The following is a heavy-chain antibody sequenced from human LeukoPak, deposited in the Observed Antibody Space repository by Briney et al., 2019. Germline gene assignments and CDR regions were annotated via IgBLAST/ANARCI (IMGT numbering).Heavy chain of an antibody. CDR1: GFTFSDYN. V-gene: IGHV3-11*01. CDR2: ISRSGSTK. Sequence: KAGGSLRLSCAASGFTFSDYNMRWIRQAPGKGLEWVSSISRSGSTKYYADSVKGRFTISRDNANNVLYLEMTSLRSEDTASYYCAQGVGATLGEAFDFWGQGTLVTVSS. D-gene: IGHD1-26*01. CDR3: AQGVGATLGEAFDF. J-gene: IGHJ3*01.